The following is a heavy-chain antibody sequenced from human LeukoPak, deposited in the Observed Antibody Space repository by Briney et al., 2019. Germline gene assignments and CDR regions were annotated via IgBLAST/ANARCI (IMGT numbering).Heavy chain of an antibody. Sequence: GGSLRLSCAASGFSFSSYDMHWVRQVTGEGLDWVSAISTAGDTYYPGSVKGRFTISRENAKNSLYLQMNSLRAGDTAVYYCVRGTVGVGAFDIWGQGTMVTVS. CDR3: VRGTVGVGAFDI. CDR2: ISTAGDT. J-gene: IGHJ3*02. D-gene: IGHD1-1*01. V-gene: IGHV3-13*01. CDR1: GFSFSSYD.